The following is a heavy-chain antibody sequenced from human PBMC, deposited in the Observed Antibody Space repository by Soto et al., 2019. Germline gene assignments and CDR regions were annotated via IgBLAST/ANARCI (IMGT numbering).Heavy chain of an antibody. CDR1: GGTFSSYA. CDR2: IIPIFGTA. CDR3: ARTIVVVAATNYYYYGMDV. Sequence: SVKVSCKASGGTFSSYAISWVRQAPGQGLEWMGGIIPIFGTANYAQKFQGRVTITADESTSTAYMELSSLRSEDTAVYYCARTIVVVAATNYYYYGMDVWGQGTTVTVSS. J-gene: IGHJ6*02. D-gene: IGHD2-15*01. V-gene: IGHV1-69*13.